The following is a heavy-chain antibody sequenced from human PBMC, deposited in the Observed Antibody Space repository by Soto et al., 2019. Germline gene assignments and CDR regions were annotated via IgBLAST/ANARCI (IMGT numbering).Heavy chain of an antibody. CDR2: IYYTGIT. J-gene: IGHJ6*02. V-gene: IGHV4-30-4*02. Sequence: SETLSLTCTVSGGSVSGVDYFWSWIRQSPGKGLEWIGYIYYTGITHLNPSLKSRLTMAVDTSKNQFSLKLSSVTAADTAVYYCARSRDGYNSYGMDVWGQGTTVTVSS. CDR1: GGSVSGVDYF. CDR3: ARSRDGYNSYGMDV.